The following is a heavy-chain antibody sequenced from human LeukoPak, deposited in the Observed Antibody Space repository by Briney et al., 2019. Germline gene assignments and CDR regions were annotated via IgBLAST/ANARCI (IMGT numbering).Heavy chain of an antibody. CDR1: GFAFSSYT. CDR3: AKAGSYSLSHAFDI. Sequence: GGSLRLSCPATGFAFSSYTMNWVRQAPGKGLEWVSGISASGGSTYYADSVKGRFTISRDNSKNTLYLQMNSLRAEDTAVYYCAKAGSYSLSHAFDIWGQGTMVTASS. D-gene: IGHD1-26*01. V-gene: IGHV3-23*01. CDR2: ISASGGST. J-gene: IGHJ3*02.